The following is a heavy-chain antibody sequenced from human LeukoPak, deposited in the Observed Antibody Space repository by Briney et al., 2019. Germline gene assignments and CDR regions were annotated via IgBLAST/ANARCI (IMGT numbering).Heavy chain of an antibody. D-gene: IGHD3-9*01. CDR3: ARLLLTGYPHGAFDI. CDR2: IYYSGST. CDR1: GGSFSGYY. Sequence: SETLSLTCAVYGGSFSGYYWGWIRQPPGKGLEWIGSIYYSGSTYYNPSLKSRVTISVDTSKNQFSLKLSSVTAADTAVYYCARLLLTGYPHGAFDIWGQGTMVTVSS. V-gene: IGHV4-39*01. J-gene: IGHJ3*02.